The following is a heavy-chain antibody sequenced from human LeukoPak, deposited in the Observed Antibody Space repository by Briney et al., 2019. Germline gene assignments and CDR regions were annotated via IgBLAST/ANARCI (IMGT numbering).Heavy chain of an antibody. Sequence: GGSLRLSCAASGFTFSSYSMNWVRQAPGKGLEWVSYISSSSSTIYYADSVKGRFTISRDNAKNSLYLQMNSLRAEDTAVYYCARTKEMASISYFDSWGQGTLVTVSS. CDR3: ARTKEMASISYFDS. CDR1: GFTFSSYS. V-gene: IGHV3-48*01. J-gene: IGHJ4*02. D-gene: IGHD5-24*01. CDR2: ISSSSSTI.